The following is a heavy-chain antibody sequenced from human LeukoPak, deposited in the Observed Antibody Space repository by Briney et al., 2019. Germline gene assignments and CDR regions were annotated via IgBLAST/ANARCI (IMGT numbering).Heavy chain of an antibody. Sequence: ASVKVACKSFGFTFTNYLLHWVRQAPGQGLEWVGRIAPSVDTTNYAQKFRGRVTMTRDTSTSTVYMELSSLRSDDTATYYCVREESGGYFDYWGQGTLVTVSS. D-gene: IGHD2-8*02. CDR2: IAPSVDTT. V-gene: IGHV1-46*01. CDR1: GFTFTNYL. J-gene: IGHJ4*02. CDR3: VREESGGYFDY.